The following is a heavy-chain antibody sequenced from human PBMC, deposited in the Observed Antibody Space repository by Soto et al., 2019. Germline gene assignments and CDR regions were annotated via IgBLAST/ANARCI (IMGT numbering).Heavy chain of an antibody. D-gene: IGHD2-2*01. CDR1: GGSISDDSY. J-gene: IGHJ5*01. Sequence: KPXATLSLTCTVSGGSISDDSYWSWIRQTPGKGLEWIGYIYHTGNTYYNPSLRSRVSISVDKSKSQFSLKLISVTAADTAVYFCARDEYQLLSSVSWFDSWGQGTLVTVSS. V-gene: IGHV4-30-4*01. CDR2: IYHTGNT. CDR3: ARDEYQLLSSVSWFDS.